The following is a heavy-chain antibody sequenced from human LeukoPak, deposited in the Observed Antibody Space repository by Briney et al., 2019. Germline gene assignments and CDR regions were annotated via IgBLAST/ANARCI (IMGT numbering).Heavy chain of an antibody. CDR2: INPNDESS. Sequence: ASVKVSCKASRYTFTSYYIHWVRQAPGHGLEWMGVINPNDESSSYAQNFQGRVTMTRDTSTSTIFMELSSLRSEDTAVYYCARAEPRGAVTFDYWGQGTLVTVSS. D-gene: IGHD4-17*01. CDR1: RYTFTSYY. J-gene: IGHJ4*02. V-gene: IGHV1-46*01. CDR3: ARAEPRGAVTFDY.